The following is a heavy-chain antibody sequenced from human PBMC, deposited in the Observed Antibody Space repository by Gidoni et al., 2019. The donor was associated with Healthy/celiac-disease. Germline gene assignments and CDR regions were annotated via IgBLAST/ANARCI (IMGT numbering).Heavy chain of an antibody. D-gene: IGHD3-3*01. CDR1: GFTFSSYE. V-gene: IGHV3-48*03. Sequence: EVQLVESGGGLVQPGGSLRLSCAASGFTFSSYELNWVRQAPGKGLEWVSYISSSGSTIYYADSVKGRFTISRDNAKNSLYLQMNSLRAEDTAVYYCARDPYDFWSGWKDDTNWYFDLWGRGTLVTVSS. J-gene: IGHJ2*01. CDR3: ARDPYDFWSGWKDDTNWYFDL. CDR2: ISSSGSTI.